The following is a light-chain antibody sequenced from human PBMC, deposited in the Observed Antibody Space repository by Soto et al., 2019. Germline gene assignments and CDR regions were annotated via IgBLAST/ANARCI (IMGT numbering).Light chain of an antibody. V-gene: IGKV3-20*01. CDR1: QSVSISY. CDR3: QQYGGSPIT. J-gene: IGKJ5*01. CDR2: GAS. Sequence: EIVLTQSPGTLSLSPVERATLSGMASQSVSISYLAWYQQKPGQAPRLLIYGASNMATGIPDRFSGSGSGTDFTLTISRLEPEDFAVYYCQQYGGSPITFGQGTRLEIK.